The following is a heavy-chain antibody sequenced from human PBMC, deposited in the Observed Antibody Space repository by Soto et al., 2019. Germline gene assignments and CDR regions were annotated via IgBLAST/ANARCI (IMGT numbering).Heavy chain of an antibody. CDR2: AYYRSKWYI. CDR1: GDSVSSNSAA. Sequence: PSQTISLTCAMSGDSVSSNSAAWNWSRQSPSRGLEWLGRAYYRSKWYIDYAVSVKSRITINPDTSKNQFSLHLNSVTPEDTAVYFCAGEGGDYYYGMDAWGKGTTVTLYS. V-gene: IGHV6-1*01. J-gene: IGHJ6*04. CDR3: AGEGGDYYYGMDA.